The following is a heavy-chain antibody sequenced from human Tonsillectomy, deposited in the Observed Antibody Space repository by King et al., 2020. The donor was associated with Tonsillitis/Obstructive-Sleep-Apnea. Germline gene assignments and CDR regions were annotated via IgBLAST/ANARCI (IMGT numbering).Heavy chain of an antibody. V-gene: IGHV4-59*01. J-gene: IGHJ3*02. CDR2: IYFTGST. CDR1: GGSISSYY. Sequence: QLQESGPGLVKPSETLSLTCTVSGGSISSYYWSWIRQPPGKGLEWIGFIYFTGSTNYNPSLKSRVTISVDTSKNHLSLKLSSVTAADTALYYCAREPSDLSACDSWGQGTMVTVSS. CDR3: AREPSDLSACDS.